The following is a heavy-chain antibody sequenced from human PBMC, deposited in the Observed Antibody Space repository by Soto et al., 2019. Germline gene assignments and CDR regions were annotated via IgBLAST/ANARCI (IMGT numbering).Heavy chain of an antibody. CDR1: GYSFTSYW. Sequence: PGESLKISCKASGYSFTSYWIAWVRQMPGKGLEWMGIINPGDSDTGRSPSFQGHVTISADKSITTAYLQWSSLKASDTAIYYCARHFSGTYSNYDYWGKGTLVTVSS. CDR3: ARHFSGTYSNYDY. V-gene: IGHV5-51*01. D-gene: IGHD4-4*01. CDR2: INPGDSDT. J-gene: IGHJ4*02.